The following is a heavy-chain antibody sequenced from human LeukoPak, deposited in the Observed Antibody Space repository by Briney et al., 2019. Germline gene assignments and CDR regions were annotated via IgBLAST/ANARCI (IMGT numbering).Heavy chain of an antibody. CDR2: MNPNSGNT. V-gene: IGHV1-8*03. J-gene: IGHJ4*02. CDR3: ARARMDY. Sequence: ASVKVSCKASGGTFSSYAISWVRQATGQGLEWMGWMNPNSGNTGYAQKFQGRVTITRNTSISTAYMELSSLRSEDTAVYYCARARMDYWGQGTLVTVSS. D-gene: IGHD1-14*01. CDR1: GGTFSSYA.